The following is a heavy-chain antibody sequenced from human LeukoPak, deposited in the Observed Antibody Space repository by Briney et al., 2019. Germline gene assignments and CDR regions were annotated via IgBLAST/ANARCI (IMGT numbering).Heavy chain of an antibody. D-gene: IGHD3-10*01. V-gene: IGHV1-18*01. Sequence: GASVKVSCKASGYTFTSYGISWVRQAPGQGVEWMAWISAYNGNTDYAQNLRGRVTMTTDTSTSTAYMELRSLRSDDTAVYYCARDSVDGSGTYYNDSPDYWGQGTLVTVSS. CDR2: ISAYNGNT. J-gene: IGHJ4*02. CDR3: ARDSVDGSGTYYNDSPDY. CDR1: GYTFTSYG.